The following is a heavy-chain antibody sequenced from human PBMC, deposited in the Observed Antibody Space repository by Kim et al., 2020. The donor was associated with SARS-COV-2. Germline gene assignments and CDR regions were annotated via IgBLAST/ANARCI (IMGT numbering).Heavy chain of an antibody. D-gene: IGHD2-2*01. V-gene: IGHV4-39*01. CDR3: ARLPVAAYWYFDL. Sequence: SETLSLTCTVSGGSINSNRYWGWVRQSPGRGLEWLATIYSGGNTYYNSSLKSRVAISIDTAKNQFSLNLHSVTAADTAVYFCARLPVAAYWYFDLWGRGTLVTVSS. CDR2: IYSGGNT. J-gene: IGHJ2*01. CDR1: GGSINSNRY.